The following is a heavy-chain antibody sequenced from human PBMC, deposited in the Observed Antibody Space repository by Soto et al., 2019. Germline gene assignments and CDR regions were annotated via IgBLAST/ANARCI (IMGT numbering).Heavy chain of an antibody. D-gene: IGHD2-21*02. Sequence: GGSLRLSCAASGFTFSSYSMNWVRQAPGKGLEWVSSISSSSSYIYYADSVKGRFTNSRDNAKNSLYLQMNSLRAEDTAVYYCARAPSRRLNTVVTPSIDYWGQGTLVTVSS. CDR2: ISSSSSYI. CDR3: ARAPSRRLNTVVTPSIDY. CDR1: GFTFSSYS. V-gene: IGHV3-21*01. J-gene: IGHJ4*02.